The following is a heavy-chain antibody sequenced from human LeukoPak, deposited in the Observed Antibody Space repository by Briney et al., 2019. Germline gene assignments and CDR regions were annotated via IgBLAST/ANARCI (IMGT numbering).Heavy chain of an antibody. CDR3: ASQGHHGKIVGTTLSYFYMDV. J-gene: IGHJ6*03. Sequence: KPSETLSLTCTVSGGSISSSSYYWGWIRQPPGKGLEWIGSIYYSGSTYYNPSLKSRVTISVDTSKNQFSLKLSSVTAADTAFYYCASQGHHGKIVGTTLSYFYMDVWGKGTTVTVSS. CDR1: GGSISSSSYY. V-gene: IGHV4-39*07. CDR2: IYYSGST. D-gene: IGHD1-26*01.